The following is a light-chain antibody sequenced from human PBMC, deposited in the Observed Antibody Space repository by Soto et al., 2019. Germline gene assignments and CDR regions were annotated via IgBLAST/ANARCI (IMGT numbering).Light chain of an antibody. CDR3: QQHDDRPTMT. Sequence: IQLTQSPSSLSASVGETVTITCRASQDIDNSLNWYQHKPGKAPKLLVYAVSFLETGVPSRFSGRGSGTVFSLTINSLQSDDFATYYCQQHDDRPTMTFGQGTRLDSK. CDR2: AVS. V-gene: IGKV1-33*01. CDR1: QDIDNS. J-gene: IGKJ5*01.